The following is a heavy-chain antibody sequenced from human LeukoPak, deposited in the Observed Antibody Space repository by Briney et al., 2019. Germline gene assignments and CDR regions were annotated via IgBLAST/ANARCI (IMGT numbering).Heavy chain of an antibody. V-gene: IGHV3-30*02. D-gene: IGHD1-20*01. CDR3: TKVARYNWNDVGIFDAFDI. Sequence: GGSLRLSCAASGFTFSSFGMHWVRQAPGKGLEWVAFIRFDGHNKYYADSVKGRFTISRDNSMNTLYLQMNSLRTEDTAVYYCTKVARYNWNDVGIFDAFDIWGQGTMVTVSS. CDR1: GFTFSSFG. CDR2: IRFDGHNK. J-gene: IGHJ3*02.